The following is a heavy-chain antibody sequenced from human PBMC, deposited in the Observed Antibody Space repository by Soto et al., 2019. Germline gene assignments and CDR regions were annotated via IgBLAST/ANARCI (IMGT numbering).Heavy chain of an antibody. CDR2: INSDGSST. J-gene: IGHJ4*02. CDR1: GFTFSSYW. CDR3: ARSITGYSYADS. D-gene: IGHD5-18*01. V-gene: IGHV3-74*01. Sequence: EVQLVESGGGLVQPGGSLRLSCAASGFTFSSYWMHWVRQAPGKGLVWVSRINSDGSSTVYVDSVKGRFTISRDNAKNTLYPQMNSLRAEDTAVYYCARSITGYSYADSWGQGTLVTVSS.